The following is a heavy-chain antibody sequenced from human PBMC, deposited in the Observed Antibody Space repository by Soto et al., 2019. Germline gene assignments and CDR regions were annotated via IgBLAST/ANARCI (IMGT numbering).Heavy chain of an antibody. CDR1: GGSISSYC. V-gene: IGHV4-4*07. CDR3: ARGGYDFWSVGNGMDV. D-gene: IGHD3-3*01. J-gene: IGHJ6*02. Sequence: SETLSLTCTVSGGSISSYCWSWIRQPAGKGLEWIGRIYTSGSTNYNPSLKSRVTMSVDTSKNQFSLKLSSVTAADTAVYYCARGGYDFWSVGNGMDVWGQGTTVTVSS. CDR2: IYTSGST.